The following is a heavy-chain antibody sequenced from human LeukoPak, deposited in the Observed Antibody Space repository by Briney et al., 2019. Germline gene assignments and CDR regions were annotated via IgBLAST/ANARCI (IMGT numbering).Heavy chain of an antibody. CDR3: ARDLINTWEGGHWFDP. D-gene: IGHD1-26*01. V-gene: IGHV1-69*05. J-gene: IGHJ5*02. CDR2: IIPIFGTA. CDR1: GGTFSSYA. Sequence: SVKVSCKASGGTFSSYAISWVRQATGQGLEWMGGIIPIFGTANYAQKFQGRVTITTDASTSTVYMELSSLRSEDTDVYYCARDLINTWEGGHWFDPWGQGTLVTVSS.